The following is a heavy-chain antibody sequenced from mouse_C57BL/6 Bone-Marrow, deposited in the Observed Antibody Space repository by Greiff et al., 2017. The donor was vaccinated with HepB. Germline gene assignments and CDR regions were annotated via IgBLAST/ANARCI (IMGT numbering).Heavy chain of an antibody. D-gene: IGHD1-1*01. Sequence: QVQLQQSGPELVKPGASVKISCKASGYAFSSSWMNWVKQRPGKGLEWIGRIYPGDGDTNYNGKFKGKATLTADKSSSTAYMQLSSLTSEDYAVYFCARERGNYGNFDYGGQGTTLTVSS. CDR2: IYPGDGDT. J-gene: IGHJ2*01. V-gene: IGHV1-82*01. CDR1: GYAFSSSW. CDR3: ARERGNYGNFDY.